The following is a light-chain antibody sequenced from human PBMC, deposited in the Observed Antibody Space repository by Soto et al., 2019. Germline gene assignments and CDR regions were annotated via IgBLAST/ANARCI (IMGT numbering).Light chain of an antibody. CDR2: DAS. J-gene: IGKJ4*01. CDR1: QSVGSN. CDR3: QQYDTWPLT. V-gene: IGKV3-15*01. Sequence: EIVMTQSPSTLSGSTGERVTLSWRARQSVGSNLAWYQQTPGQAPRVVIYDASTRATVIPARFSGSGYGTEFNLTISSLQSEDFAVYYCQQYDTWPLTFGGGTKVDIK.